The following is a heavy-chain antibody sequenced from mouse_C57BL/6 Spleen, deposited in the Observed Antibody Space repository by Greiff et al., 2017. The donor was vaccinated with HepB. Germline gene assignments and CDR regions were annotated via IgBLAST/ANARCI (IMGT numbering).Heavy chain of an antibody. J-gene: IGHJ2*01. CDR1: GYSFTDYN. CDR3: ARGDYGSSLPFDY. D-gene: IGHD1-1*01. V-gene: IGHV1-39*01. CDR2: INPNYGTT. Sequence: VHVKQSGPELVKPGASVKISCKASGYSFTDYNMNWVKQSNGKSLEWIGVINPNYGTTSYNQKFKGKATLTVDQSSSTAYMQLNSLTSEDSAVYYCARGDYGSSLPFDYWGQGTTLTVSS.